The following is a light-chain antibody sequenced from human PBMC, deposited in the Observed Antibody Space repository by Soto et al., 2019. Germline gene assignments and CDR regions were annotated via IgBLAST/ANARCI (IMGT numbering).Light chain of an antibody. Sequence: QSALTQPASVSGSPGQSITISCTGTSSDVGGYNYVSWYQQHPGKAPILMIYDVSNRHSGVSNRFSGSKSGNTASLTISGLQAEDEAAYYCSSYTSSSTLVFGGGTKLTVL. CDR2: DVS. J-gene: IGLJ2*01. CDR1: SSDVGGYNY. CDR3: SSYTSSSTLV. V-gene: IGLV2-14*01.